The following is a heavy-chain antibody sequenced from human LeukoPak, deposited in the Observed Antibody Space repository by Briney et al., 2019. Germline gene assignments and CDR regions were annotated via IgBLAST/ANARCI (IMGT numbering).Heavy chain of an antibody. CDR3: ARGEGDYYDSSGYYGNAHFDY. D-gene: IGHD3-22*01. Sequence: SETLSLTCAVYGGSFSGYYWSWIRQPPGKGLEWIGEINHSGSTNYNPSLKSRVTISVDTSKNQFSLKLSSVTAADTAVYYCARGEGDYYDSSGYYGNAHFDYWGQGTLVTVSS. V-gene: IGHV4-34*01. J-gene: IGHJ4*02. CDR1: GGSFSGYY. CDR2: INHSGST.